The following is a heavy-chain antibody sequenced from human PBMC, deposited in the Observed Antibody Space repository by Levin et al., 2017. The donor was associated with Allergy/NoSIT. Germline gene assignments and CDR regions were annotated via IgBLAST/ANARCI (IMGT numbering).Heavy chain of an antibody. CDR1: GGSFSGYY. J-gene: IGHJ2*01. CDR3: ARGYSGSYYPYWYFDL. D-gene: IGHD1-26*01. V-gene: IGHV4-34*01. Sequence: SETLSLTCAVYGGSFSGYYWSWIRQPPGKGLEWIGEINHSGSTNYNPSLKSRVTISVDTSKNQFSLKLSSVTAADTAVYYCARGYSGSYYPYWYFDLWGRGTLVTVSS. CDR2: INHSGST.